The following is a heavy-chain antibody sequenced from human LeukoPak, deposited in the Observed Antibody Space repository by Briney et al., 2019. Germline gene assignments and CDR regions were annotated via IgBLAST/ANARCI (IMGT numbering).Heavy chain of an antibody. CDR2: IIPISGTT. J-gene: IGHJ5*02. Sequence: SLKVSCKTSGGTFTSYAITWVRQAPGQGLEWMGKIIPISGTTNYAQKFQGRVTFTADESTSTAYMELSSLRSEDTALYYCARKLRLGGNWFDPWGQGTLVTVSS. CDR3: ARKLRLGGNWFDP. CDR1: GGTFTSYA. D-gene: IGHD1-26*01. V-gene: IGHV1-69*13.